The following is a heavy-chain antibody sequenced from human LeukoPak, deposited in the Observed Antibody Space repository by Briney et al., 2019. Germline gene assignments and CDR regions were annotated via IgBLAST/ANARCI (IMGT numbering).Heavy chain of an antibody. D-gene: IGHD3-22*01. J-gene: IGHJ4*02. Sequence: GGSLRLPCAASGFTFSSYAMSWVRQAPGKGLEWVSAISGSGGSTYYADSVKGRFTISRDNSKNTLYLQMNSLRAEDTAVYYCAKDGIPPMSGYWGQGTLVTVSS. V-gene: IGHV3-23*01. CDR2: ISGSGGST. CDR3: AKDGIPPMSGY. CDR1: GFTFSSYA.